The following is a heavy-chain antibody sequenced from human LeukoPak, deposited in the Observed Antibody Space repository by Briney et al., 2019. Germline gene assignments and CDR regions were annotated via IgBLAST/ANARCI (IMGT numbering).Heavy chain of an antibody. Sequence: GGSLRLSCAASGFTFSSYAMSWVRQAPGKGLEWVSAISGSGGSTYYADSVKGRFTISGDNSKNTLYLQMNSLRAEDTAVYYCAKDYYYTGGYFDYWGQGTLVTVSS. CDR3: AKDYYYTGGYFDY. D-gene: IGHD3-10*01. CDR2: ISGSGGST. V-gene: IGHV3-23*01. CDR1: GFTFSSYA. J-gene: IGHJ4*02.